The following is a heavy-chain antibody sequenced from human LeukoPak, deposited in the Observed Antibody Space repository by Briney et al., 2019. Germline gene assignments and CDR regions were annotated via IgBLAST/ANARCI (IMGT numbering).Heavy chain of an antibody. CDR1: GFTFSSYA. D-gene: IGHD6-13*01. Sequence: GGSLRRACAASGFTFSSYAMSWVRQAPGKGLEWVSAISGSGGSTYYADSVKGRFTISRDNSKNTLYLQMNSLRAEDTAVYYCAKKFSRSAAGTVHYWGQGTLVTVSS. J-gene: IGHJ4*02. V-gene: IGHV3-23*01. CDR3: AKKFSRSAAGTVHY. CDR2: ISGSGGST.